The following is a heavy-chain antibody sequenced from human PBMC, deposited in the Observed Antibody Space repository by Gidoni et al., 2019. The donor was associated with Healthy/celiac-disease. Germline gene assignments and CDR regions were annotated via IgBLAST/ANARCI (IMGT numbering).Heavy chain of an antibody. Sequence: QVQLVQSGDEVNKPGSSVKVSCTASGRTFSSYAISGVPQAPGQGLEWMGGIIPIFGTANYEQKCQGRVTITADETTSTAYMERSSLRSEDTAVYYCAATAGNWDWFDPWGQGTLVTVSS. CDR2: IIPIFGTA. CDR3: AATAGNWDWFDP. D-gene: IGHD7-27*01. V-gene: IGHV1-69*01. CDR1: GRTFSSYA. J-gene: IGHJ5*02.